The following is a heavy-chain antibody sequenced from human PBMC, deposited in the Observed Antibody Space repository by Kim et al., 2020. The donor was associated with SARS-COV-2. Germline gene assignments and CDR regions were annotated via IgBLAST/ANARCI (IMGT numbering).Heavy chain of an antibody. D-gene: IGHD3-10*01. CDR1: GYTFTGYY. J-gene: IGHJ4*02. V-gene: IGHV1-2*06. Sequence: ASVKVSCKASGYTFTGYYMHWVRQAPGQGLEWMGRINPNSGGTNYAQKFQGRVTMTRDTSISTAYMELSRLRSDDTAVYYCARVSMVRGVIEGFDYWGQGTLVTVSS. CDR2: INPNSGGT. CDR3: ARVSMVRGVIEGFDY.